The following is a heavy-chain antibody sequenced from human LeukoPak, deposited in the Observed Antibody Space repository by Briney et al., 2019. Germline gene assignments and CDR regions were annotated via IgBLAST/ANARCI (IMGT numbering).Heavy chain of an antibody. CDR1: GGSISSSSYY. CDR2: IYYSGST. Sequence: ASETLSLTCTVSGGSISSSSYYWGWIRQPPGRGLEWIGSIYYSGSTYYNPSLKSRVTISVDTSKNQFSLKLSSMSAADTAVYYCARGDLYSSSWYNWGQGTLVTVSS. D-gene: IGHD6-13*01. V-gene: IGHV4-39*07. J-gene: IGHJ4*02. CDR3: ARGDLYSSSWYN.